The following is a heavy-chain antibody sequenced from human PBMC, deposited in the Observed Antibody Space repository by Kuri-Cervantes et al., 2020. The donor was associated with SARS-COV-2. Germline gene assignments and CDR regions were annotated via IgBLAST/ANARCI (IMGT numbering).Heavy chain of an antibody. V-gene: IGHV4-61*01. Sequence: SETLSLTCTVSGCSISSSRYYWSWIRQPPGKGLEWIGYIYYSGSTNYNPSLKSRVTISVDTSKNQFSLKLSSVTAADTAVYYCARANYYYDSSGWGCYFDYWGQGTLVTVSS. J-gene: IGHJ4*02. D-gene: IGHD3-22*01. CDR1: GCSISSSRYY. CDR2: IYYSGST. CDR3: ARANYYYDSSGWGCYFDY.